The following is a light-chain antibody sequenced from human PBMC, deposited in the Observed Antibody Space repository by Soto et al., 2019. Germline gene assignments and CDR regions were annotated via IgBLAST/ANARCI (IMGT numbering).Light chain of an antibody. CDR3: QSYDSSLSGWV. CDR1: SSNIGAGYD. Sequence: QSVLTQPPSVSGAPGQRVTISCTGSSSNIGAGYDVHWYQQLPGTAPKLLIYGNSNRPSGVPDRFSGSKSGTSASLAITGFQAEDEADYYSQSYDSSLSGWVFGGGTKLTVL. J-gene: IGLJ3*02. V-gene: IGLV1-40*01. CDR2: GNS.